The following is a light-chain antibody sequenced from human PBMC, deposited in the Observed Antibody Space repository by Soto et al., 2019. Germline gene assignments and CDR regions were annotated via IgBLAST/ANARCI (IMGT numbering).Light chain of an antibody. Sequence: QPVLTQPPSVSGAXXXRXTXSCTGSSSNIGAGYDVHWYQQLPGTAPKLLIYGNSNRPSGVPDRFSGSKSGTSASLAITGLQAEDEADYYCQSYDSSLSRVFGGGTKLTVL. CDR1: SSNIGAGYD. CDR3: QSYDSSLSRV. V-gene: IGLV1-40*01. CDR2: GNS. J-gene: IGLJ2*01.